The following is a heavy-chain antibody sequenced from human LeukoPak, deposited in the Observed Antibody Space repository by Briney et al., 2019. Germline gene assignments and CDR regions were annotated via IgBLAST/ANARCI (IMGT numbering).Heavy chain of an antibody. D-gene: IGHD2-2*02. J-gene: IGHJ4*02. CDR3: TTVIPAAIGYHFDY. CDR2: IKSKTDGGTT. Sequence: GGSLRLSCAASGFTFSNAWMSWVRQAPGKGLEWVGRIKSKTDGGTTDYAAPVKGRFTISRDDSKNTLYLQMNSLKTEDTAVYYCTTVIPAAIGYHFDYWGQGTLVTVSS. CDR1: GFTFSNAW. V-gene: IGHV3-15*01.